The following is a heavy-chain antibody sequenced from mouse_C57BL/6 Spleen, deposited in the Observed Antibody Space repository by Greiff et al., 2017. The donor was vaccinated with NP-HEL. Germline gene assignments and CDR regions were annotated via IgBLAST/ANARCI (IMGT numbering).Heavy chain of an antibody. J-gene: IGHJ3*01. V-gene: IGHV1-69*01. CDR1: GYTFTSYW. Sequence: VQLQQPGAELVMPGASVKLSCKASGYTFTSYWMHWVKQRPGQGLEWIGEIDPSASYTNYNQKFKGKSTLTVDKSSSTAYMQLSSLTSEDSAVYYCARAGSSYGWFAYWGQGTLVTVSA. CDR3: ARAGSSYGWFAY. CDR2: IDPSASYT. D-gene: IGHD1-1*01.